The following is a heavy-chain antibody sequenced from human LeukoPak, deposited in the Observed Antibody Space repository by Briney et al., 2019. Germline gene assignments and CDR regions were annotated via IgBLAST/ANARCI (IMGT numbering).Heavy chain of an antibody. CDR3: ARERAYSIAAADPNERANAFDI. Sequence: MTSQTLSLTCTVSGGSISSGDHYWSWIRQPPGKGLEWIGYIDHSGSTYYKPSLKSRVTIAVDRSKNQFSLKLSSVTAADTAVYHCARERAYSIAAADPNERANAFDIWGQGTMVTVSS. V-gene: IGHV4-30-2*01. CDR1: GGSISSGDHY. D-gene: IGHD6-13*01. J-gene: IGHJ3*02. CDR2: IDHSGST.